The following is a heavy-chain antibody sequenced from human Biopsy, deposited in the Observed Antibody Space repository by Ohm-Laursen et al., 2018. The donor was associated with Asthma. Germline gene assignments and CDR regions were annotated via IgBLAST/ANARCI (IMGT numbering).Heavy chain of an antibody. D-gene: IGHD6-13*01. CDR1: GASITSSAYY. CDR2: MYYGETT. CDR3: VRGSSSWHHGPFHYYYGLDV. V-gene: IGHV4-39*01. Sequence: GTLSLTCPVSGASITSSAYYWGWIRQPPGKGLEWIGSMYYGETTYYNPSLESRVTVSADTSKNQFSLKLTSVTAADTAVYYCVRGSSSWHHGPFHYYYGLDVWGQGTTATVSS. J-gene: IGHJ6*02.